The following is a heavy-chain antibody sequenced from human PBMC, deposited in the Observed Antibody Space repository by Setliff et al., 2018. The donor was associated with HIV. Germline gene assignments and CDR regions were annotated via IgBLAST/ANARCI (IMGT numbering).Heavy chain of an antibody. Sequence: SETLSLTCAVYGGSFSGYYWSWIRQPPGKGLEWIGEINHSGSTNYNPSLKSRVTISVDTSKNQFSLKLSSVTAADTAVYYCARGRWGYFDSWGQGTLVTVSS. J-gene: IGHJ4*02. CDR3: ARGRWGYFDS. V-gene: IGHV4-34*01. CDR1: GGSFSGYY. D-gene: IGHD3-16*01. CDR2: INHSGST.